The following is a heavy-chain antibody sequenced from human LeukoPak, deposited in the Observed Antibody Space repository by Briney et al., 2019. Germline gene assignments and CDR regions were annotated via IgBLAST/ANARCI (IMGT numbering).Heavy chain of an antibody. CDR2: IKSKTDGGTT. CDR1: GFTFSSAW. Sequence: EGSLRLSCTASGFTFSSAWMSWVRQAPGKGLEWVGRIKSKTDGGTTDYAAPVKGRFTISRDDSKNTLYLQMNSLKTEDTAVYYCIRLWFGEFIWGQGTMVSVSS. D-gene: IGHD3-10*01. J-gene: IGHJ3*02. CDR3: IRLWFGEFI. V-gene: IGHV3-15*01.